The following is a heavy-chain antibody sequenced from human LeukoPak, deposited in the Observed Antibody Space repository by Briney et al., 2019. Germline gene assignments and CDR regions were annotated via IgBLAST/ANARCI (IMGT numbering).Heavy chain of an antibody. CDR2: TSSDLNVK. V-gene: IGHV3-30-3*01. CDR3: AREGYYGSGSPPSLYFDY. Sequence: HGGSLRLSCAASGFTFRNYVIHWVRQAPGKGLEWVAVTSSDLNVKLYADSVKGRFTISRDNSRSTLYLQMNSLRPEDTAIYYCAREGYYGSGSPPSLYFDYWGQGTLVTVSS. D-gene: IGHD3-10*01. J-gene: IGHJ4*02. CDR1: GFTFRNYV.